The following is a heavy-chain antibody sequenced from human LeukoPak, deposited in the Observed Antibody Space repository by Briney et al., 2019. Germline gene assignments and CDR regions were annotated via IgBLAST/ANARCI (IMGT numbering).Heavy chain of an antibody. CDR2: ISGSGGST. CDR3: AKDQSPLWFQSGDY. V-gene: IGHV3-23*01. D-gene: IGHD3-10*01. CDR1: GFTFSSYA. Sequence: GGSLRLSCAASGFTFSSYAMSWVRHAPGKGLEWVSAISGSGGSTYYADSVKGRFTISRDNSKNTLYLQMNSLRAEDTAVYYCAKDQSPLWFQSGDYWGQGTLVTVSS. J-gene: IGHJ4*02.